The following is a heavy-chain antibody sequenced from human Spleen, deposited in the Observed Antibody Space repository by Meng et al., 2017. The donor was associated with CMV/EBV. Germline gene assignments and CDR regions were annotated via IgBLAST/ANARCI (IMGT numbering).Heavy chain of an antibody. D-gene: IGHD3-9*01. J-gene: IGHJ4*02. CDR1: GGSFSGYY. CDR2: INHSGST. Sequence: QVQLQQWGAVLLKPSETLSLTCAVYGGSFSGYYWSWIRQPPGKGLEWIGEINHSGSTNYNPSLKSRVTISVDTSKNQFSLKLSSVTAADTAVYYCARGLTTVYWGQGTLVTVSS. V-gene: IGHV4-34*01. CDR3: ARGLTTVY.